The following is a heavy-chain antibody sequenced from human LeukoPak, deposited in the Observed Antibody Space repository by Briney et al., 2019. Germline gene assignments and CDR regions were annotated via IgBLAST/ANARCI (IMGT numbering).Heavy chain of an antibody. CDR2: ISWNSGSI. D-gene: IGHD6-13*01. CDR1: GFTFDDYA. CDR3: AKGDSSSWVNRPYYSDY. J-gene: IGHJ4*02. Sequence: GGSLRLSCAASGFTFDDYAMHWVRQAPGKGLEWVSGISWNSGSIGYADSVKGRFTISRDNAKSSLYLQMNSLRAEDMALYYCAKGDSSSWVNRPYYSDYWGQGTLVTVSS. V-gene: IGHV3-9*03.